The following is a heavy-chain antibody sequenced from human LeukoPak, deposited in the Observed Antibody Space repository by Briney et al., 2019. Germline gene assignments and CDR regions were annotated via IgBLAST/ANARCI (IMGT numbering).Heavy chain of an antibody. CDR3: AKDRSPAKSGSYYLFDY. CDR1: GFTFSDYW. J-gene: IGHJ4*02. V-gene: IGHV3-7*01. D-gene: IGHD1-26*01. Sequence: GGSLRLSCVGSGFTFSDYWMSWVRQAPGKGLEWVANIKQDGSEKDYVDALKGRFTISRDNAKNSLYLQMNSLRAEDTAVYYCAKDRSPAKSGSYYLFDYWGQGTLVTVSS. CDR2: IKQDGSEK.